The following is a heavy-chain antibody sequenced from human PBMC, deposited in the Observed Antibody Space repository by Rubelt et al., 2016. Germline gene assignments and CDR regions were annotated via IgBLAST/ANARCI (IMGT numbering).Heavy chain of an antibody. D-gene: IGHD1-26*01. CDR2: ISSNWGST. Sequence: EVQLVESGGGLVQPGGSLRLSCAASGFTFSSYAMHWVRQAPGKGLEYVSAISSNWGSTYYADSVKGRVTISRDNSKNTLYLQMSSLRAEDTAVYYCARGGMGGSTGYFDYWGQGTLVTVSS. CDR3: ARGGMGGSTGYFDY. V-gene: IGHV3-64D*09. CDR1: GFTFSSYA. J-gene: IGHJ4*02.